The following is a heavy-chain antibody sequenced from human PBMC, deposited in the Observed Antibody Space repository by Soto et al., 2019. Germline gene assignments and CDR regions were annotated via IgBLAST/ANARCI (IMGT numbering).Heavy chain of an antibody. CDR2: INPNSGGT. D-gene: IGHD6-19*01. J-gene: IGHJ4*02. CDR3: ARSDSSGWYPLYYFDY. CDR1: GYTFTTYG. V-gene: IGHV1-2*04. Sequence: ASVKVSCTASGYTFTTYGISWVRQAPGQGLEWMGWINPNSGGTNYAQKFQGWVTMTRDTSISTAYMELSRLRSDDTAVYYCARSDSSGWYPLYYFDYWGQGTLVTVSS.